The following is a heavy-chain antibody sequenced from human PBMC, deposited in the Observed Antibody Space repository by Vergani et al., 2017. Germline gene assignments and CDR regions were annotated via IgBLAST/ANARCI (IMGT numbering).Heavy chain of an antibody. CDR3: ARRGTAVANYYYGMDV. Sequence: EVQLLESGGGLVQPGGSLRLSCAASGFTFSSYSMNWVRQAPGKGLEWVSSISSSSSYIYYADSVKGRFTISRDNAKNSLYLQMNSLRAEDTAVYYCARRGTAVANYYYGMDVWGQGTTVTVSS. V-gene: IGHV3-21*01. CDR2: ISSSSSYI. D-gene: IGHD6-19*01. J-gene: IGHJ6*02. CDR1: GFTFSSYS.